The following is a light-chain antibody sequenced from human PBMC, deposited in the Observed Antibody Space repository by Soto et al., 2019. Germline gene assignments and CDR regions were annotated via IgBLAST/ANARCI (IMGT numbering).Light chain of an antibody. CDR1: QTISSW. V-gene: IGKV1-5*03. Sequence: DIQMTQSPSTLSGSVGARVTITGRASQTISSWLAWYQQKPGKAPKLLIYKASTLKSGVPSSFSGSGSGTEFTLTISSLQPDDFATYYCQHYNSYSEAFGQGTKVEI. J-gene: IGKJ1*01. CDR2: KAS. CDR3: QHYNSYSEA.